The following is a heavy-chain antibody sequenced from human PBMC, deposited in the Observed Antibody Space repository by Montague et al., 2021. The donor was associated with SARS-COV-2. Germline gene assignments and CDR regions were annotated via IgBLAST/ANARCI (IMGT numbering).Heavy chain of an antibody. CDR1: GFTVSSNY. CDR3: ARGHNVAYYGMLTGYYNPLLDS. CDR2: IYSGVGT. Sequence: SLRLSCAASGFTVSSNYMIWVRQAPGMGLEWVSVIYSGVGTYYADSVKGRFTISRDNSKNTLHLQMNNLRAEDTAVYYCARGHNVAYYGMLTGYYNPLLDSWGQGTLVTVSS. V-gene: IGHV3-66*01. J-gene: IGHJ4*02. D-gene: IGHD3-9*01.